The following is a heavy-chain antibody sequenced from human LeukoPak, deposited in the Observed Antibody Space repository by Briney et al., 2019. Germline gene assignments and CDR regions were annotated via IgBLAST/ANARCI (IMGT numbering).Heavy chain of an antibody. V-gene: IGHV1-8*01. CDR1: GYTFTSYD. D-gene: IGHD6-19*01. CDR2: MNPNSGNT. CDR3: ARAGLGGVAVAGRRGY. J-gene: IGHJ4*02. Sequence: ASVKVSFKSSGYTFTSYDINWVRQATGQGLEWMGWMNPNSGNTGYAQKFQGRVTITRNTSISTAYMELSSLRSEDTAVYYCARAGLGGVAVAGRRGYWGQGTLVTVSS.